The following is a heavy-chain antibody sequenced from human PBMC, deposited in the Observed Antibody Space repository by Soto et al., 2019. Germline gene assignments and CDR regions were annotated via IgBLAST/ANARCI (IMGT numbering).Heavy chain of an antibody. Sequence: QVQLVESGGGVVQPGRSLRLSCAASGFTFSSYGMHWVRQAPGKRLEWVAVIWYDGSNKYYADSVKGRFTISRDNSKNTLYLQMNSLRAEDTAVYYCARDSSSFGDFDYLGQGTLVTVSS. CDR1: GFTFSSYG. CDR2: IWYDGSNK. CDR3: ARDSSSFGDFDY. V-gene: IGHV3-33*01. J-gene: IGHJ4*02. D-gene: IGHD6-13*01.